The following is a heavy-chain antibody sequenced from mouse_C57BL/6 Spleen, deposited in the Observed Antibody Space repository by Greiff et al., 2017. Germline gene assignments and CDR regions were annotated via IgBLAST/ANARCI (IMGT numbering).Heavy chain of an antibody. CDR3: AREEGLPFDY. CDR1: GYSITSGYY. V-gene: IGHV3-6*01. Sequence: EVKLMESGPGLVKPSQSLSLTCSVTGYSITSGYYWNWIRQFPGNKLEWMGYISYDGSNNYNPSLKNRISITRDTSKNQFFLKLNAVTTEDTATYYCAREEGLPFDYWGQGTTLTVSS. J-gene: IGHJ2*01. CDR2: ISYDGSN.